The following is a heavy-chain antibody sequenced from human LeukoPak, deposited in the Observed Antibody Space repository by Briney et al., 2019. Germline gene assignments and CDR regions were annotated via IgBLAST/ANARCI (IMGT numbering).Heavy chain of an antibody. CDR3: ARDDGYSSGWYMGGGFDY. V-gene: IGHV3-7*01. Sequence: PGGSLRLSCAASGFAFSSYWMSWVRQAPGKGLEWVANIKQDGSEKYYVDSVKGRFTISRDNAKNSLYLQVNSLRAEDTAVYYCARDDGYSSGWYMGGGFDYWGQGTLVTVSS. J-gene: IGHJ4*02. D-gene: IGHD6-19*01. CDR1: GFAFSSYW. CDR2: IKQDGSEK.